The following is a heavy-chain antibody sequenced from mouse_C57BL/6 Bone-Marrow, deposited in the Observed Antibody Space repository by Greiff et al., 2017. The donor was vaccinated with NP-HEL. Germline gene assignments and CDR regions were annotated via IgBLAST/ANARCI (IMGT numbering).Heavy chain of an antibody. D-gene: IGHD2-4*01. Sequence: ESGAELVRPGASVTLSCKASGYTFTDYEMHWVKQTPVHGLEWIGAIDPETGGTAYNQKFKGKAILTADKSSSTAYMELRSLTSEDSAVYYCTRGDYDAHYFDYWGQGTTLTVSS. J-gene: IGHJ2*01. CDR2: IDPETGGT. V-gene: IGHV1-15*01. CDR1: GYTFTDYE. CDR3: TRGDYDAHYFDY.